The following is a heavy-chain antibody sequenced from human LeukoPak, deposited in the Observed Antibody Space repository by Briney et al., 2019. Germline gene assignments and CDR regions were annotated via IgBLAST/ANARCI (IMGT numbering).Heavy chain of an antibody. CDR2: ISDSSSTI. V-gene: IGHV3-48*02. CDR3: ARDLKGTSGWYFGY. Sequence: GGSLRLSCAASGYTFSSYSMNWVRQAPGKGLEWVSYISDSSSTIYYADSVKGRFTISRDNAENSLYLQMNSLRDEDTAVYYCARDLKGTSGWYFGYWGQGTPVTVSS. J-gene: IGHJ4*02. CDR1: GYTFSSYS. D-gene: IGHD6-19*01.